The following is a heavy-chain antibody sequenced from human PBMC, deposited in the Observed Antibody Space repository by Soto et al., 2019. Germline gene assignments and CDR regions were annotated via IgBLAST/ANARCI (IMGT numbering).Heavy chain of an antibody. CDR3: ASEGGRYGMDV. J-gene: IGHJ6*02. CDR1: GYTFTGYY. CDR2: INPNSGDT. V-gene: IGHV1-2*02. Sequence: QVQLVQSGAEVKKPGASVKVSCKASGYTFTGYYMHWVRQAPGQGLEWMGWINPNSGDTNYAQKFQGRVTMTRDTSISTAYMELSRLRSDDTAVYYCASEGGRYGMDVWGQGTTVTVSS. D-gene: IGHD2-15*01.